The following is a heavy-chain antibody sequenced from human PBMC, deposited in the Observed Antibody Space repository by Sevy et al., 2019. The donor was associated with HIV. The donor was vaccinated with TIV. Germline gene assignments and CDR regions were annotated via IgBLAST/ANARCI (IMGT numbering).Heavy chain of an antibody. D-gene: IGHD3-3*01. CDR1: GGSFTGYY. J-gene: IGHJ6*02. CDR3: ARGWGDYLRGPIYFYYGMDV. Sequence: SETLSLTCVVSGGSFTGYYWNWVRQSPGKGLEWIGEINQSYATEYNPSLGTRVTISLDTSKNQLSLKLRSVTAAHTAVYYCARGWGDYLRGPIYFYYGMDVWGQGTTVTVSS. V-gene: IGHV4-34*01. CDR2: INQSYAT.